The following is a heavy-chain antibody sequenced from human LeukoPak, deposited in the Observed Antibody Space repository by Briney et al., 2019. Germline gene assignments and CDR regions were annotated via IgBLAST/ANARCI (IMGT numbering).Heavy chain of an antibody. V-gene: IGHV1-46*01. Sequence: ASVKVSCKASGCTFTSYYMHWVRQAPGQGLEWMGIINPSGGSTSYAQKFQGRVTMTRDTSTSTVYMELSSLRSEDTAVYYCAREMATIVKDYYYYGMDVWGQGTTVTVSS. CDR2: INPSGGST. CDR3: AREMATIVKDYYYYGMDV. D-gene: IGHD5-24*01. J-gene: IGHJ6*02. CDR1: GCTFTSYY.